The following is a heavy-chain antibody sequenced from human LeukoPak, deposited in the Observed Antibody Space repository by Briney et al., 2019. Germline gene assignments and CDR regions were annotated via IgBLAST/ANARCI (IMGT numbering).Heavy chain of an antibody. CDR1: GGSFSGYY. D-gene: IGHD6-6*01. V-gene: IGHV4-59*08. CDR3: ARQAARPGDNWFDP. Sequence: SETLSLTCAVYGGSFSGYYWSWIRQPPGEGLEWIGYIYYSGDTNYNPSLKSRVTISVDTSKNQFSLKLSSVTAADTAVYYCARQAARPGDNWFDPWGQGTLVTVSS. CDR2: IYYSGDT. J-gene: IGHJ5*02.